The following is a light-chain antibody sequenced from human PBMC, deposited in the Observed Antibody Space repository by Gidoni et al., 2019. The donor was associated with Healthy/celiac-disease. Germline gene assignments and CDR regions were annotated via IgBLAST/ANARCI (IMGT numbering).Light chain of an antibody. CDR1: QSLSRSY. V-gene: IGKV3-20*01. Sequence: EIVLTQSPGTLSLSPGERATLSCKASQSLSRSYLAGYHQKPGQAPRLLIYCAASRATGIPDGLSGSGSGTDFTLTIIRLEPQDFAVYYCQQYGSSPLTFGGGTKVEIK. CDR3: QQYGSSPLT. CDR2: CAA. J-gene: IGKJ4*01.